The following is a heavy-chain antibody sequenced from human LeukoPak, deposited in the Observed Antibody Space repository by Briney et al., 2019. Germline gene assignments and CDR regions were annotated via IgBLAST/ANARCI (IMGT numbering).Heavy chain of an antibody. D-gene: IGHD2-15*01. CDR3: ARDGSCSGGSCALDGWFDP. V-gene: IGHV1-18*01. CDR1: GYSFTSYG. Sequence: ASVKVSCKTSGYSFTSYGVTWVRQAPGQGLEWMGWIGGYTGHTNYVQKFQGRVTMTTDTSTSTAYMELRSLTSDDTAVYYCARDGSCSGGSCALDGWFDPWGQGTLVTVSS. J-gene: IGHJ5*02. CDR2: IGGYTGHT.